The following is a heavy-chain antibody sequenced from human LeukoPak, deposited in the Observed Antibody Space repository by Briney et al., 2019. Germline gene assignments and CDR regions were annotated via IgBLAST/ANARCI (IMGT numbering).Heavy chain of an antibody. J-gene: IGHJ4*02. CDR1: GYSFVSYW. CDR3: SRHRAIAAATYLDY. CDR2: IYPGDSDT. D-gene: IGHD6-13*01. V-gene: IGHV5-51*01. Sequence: GEPLKISCKCSGYSFVSYWIGWVRQLPGKGLGWMGIIYPGDSDTRYSPSFQGQVTISADKSISTAYLQWISLKAADTAMYYCSRHRAIAAATYLDYWGQGTLVTVSS.